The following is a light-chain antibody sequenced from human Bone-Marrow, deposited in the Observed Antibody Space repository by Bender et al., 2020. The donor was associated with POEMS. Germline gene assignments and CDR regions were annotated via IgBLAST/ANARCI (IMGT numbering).Light chain of an antibody. CDR1: SSDVGAHKF. V-gene: IGLV2-14*03. CDR2: DVS. CDR3: SSRTGSGNVV. J-gene: IGLJ2*01. Sequence: QSALTQPASVSGSPGQSLTLSCTGTSSDVGAHKFVSWYQQHPGKAPKLIIYDVSTRPSGVSNRFSGSKSANTASLTITGLQAEDEAHYYCSSRTGSGNVVFGGGTKVTV.